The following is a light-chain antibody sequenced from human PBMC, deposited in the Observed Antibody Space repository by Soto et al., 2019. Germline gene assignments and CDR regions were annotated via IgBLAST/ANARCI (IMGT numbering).Light chain of an antibody. CDR3: QQLFDSPIT. CDR2: AAS. J-gene: IGKJ5*01. V-gene: IGKV1-9*01. CDR1: QVISTS. Sequence: IPLTQSPSFLSPSLGESVTITCRASQVISTSLAWYQVKPGKAPKLLIYAASTLESGVPSRFSATVSGTEFSLTITSLQPEDFATYYCQQLFDSPITFGQGTRLEI.